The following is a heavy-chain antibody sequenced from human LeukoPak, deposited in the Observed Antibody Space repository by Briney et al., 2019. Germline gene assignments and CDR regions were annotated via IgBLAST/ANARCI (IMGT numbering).Heavy chain of an antibody. J-gene: IGHJ4*02. CDR2: INSGGSDA. D-gene: IGHD3-16*01. CDR1: GFTFSTYW. V-gene: IGHV3-74*01. CDR3: AREFYLHSDNYDSGN. Sequence: PGGSLRLSCAASGFTFSTYWMHWVRQAPGKGLVWVSRINSGGSDASYADSVKGRFTISRDNAKNTLYLQMNSLRAEDTAVYYCAREFYLHSDNYDSGNWGQGTLVTVSS.